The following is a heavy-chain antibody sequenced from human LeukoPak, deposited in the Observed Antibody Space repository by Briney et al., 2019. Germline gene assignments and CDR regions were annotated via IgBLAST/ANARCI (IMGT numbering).Heavy chain of an antibody. CDR3: ARDRKVTTSWFDP. V-gene: IGHV4-31*03. J-gene: IGHJ5*02. CDR1: GGSISSGGYY. CDR2: IYYSGST. Sequence: SETLSLTCTVSGGSISSGGYYWSWIRQHPGKGLEWIGYIYYSGSTYYNPSLKSRVTISVDTSKNQFSLKLSSVTAADTAVYYCARDRKVTTSWFDPWGQGTLVTVSS. D-gene: IGHD4-17*01.